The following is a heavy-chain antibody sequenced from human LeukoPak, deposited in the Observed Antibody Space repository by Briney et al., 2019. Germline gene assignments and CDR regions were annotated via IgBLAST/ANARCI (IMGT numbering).Heavy chain of an antibody. CDR3: AHSTGDLGPDP. CDR1: GYSFTSYG. J-gene: IGHJ4*02. CDR2: TSAYNGNT. Sequence: ASVMVSCKASGYSFTSYGISWVRQAPGQGLEWMGWTSAYNGNTNYAQKLQGRVTMTTDTSTSTAYMELSSLRSEDTAVYYCAHSTGDLGPDPWGQGTLVTVSS. D-gene: IGHD7-27*01. V-gene: IGHV1-18*01.